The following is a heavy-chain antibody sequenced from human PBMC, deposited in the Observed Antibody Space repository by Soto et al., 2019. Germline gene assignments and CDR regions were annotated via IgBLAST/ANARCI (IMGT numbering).Heavy chain of an antibody. CDR3: YFNY. CDR2: ISHDGSHE. D-gene: IGHD5-12*01. V-gene: IGHV3-30*04. CDR1: GFTFGPYC. J-gene: IGHJ4*02. Sequence: PGGSLRLSCAASGFTFGPYCMHWVRQAPGKGLEWVALISHDGSHEFYAESVEGRFTISRDNSRDTALYYCAKDHDEDFGYDLDYFNYWGRGTLVTVSS.